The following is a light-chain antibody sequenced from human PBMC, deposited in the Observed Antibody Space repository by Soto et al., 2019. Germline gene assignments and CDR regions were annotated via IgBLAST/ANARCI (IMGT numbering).Light chain of an antibody. CDR3: HQRQSWPRT. V-gene: IGKV3D-20*02. CDR2: DTS. Sequence: EIVMTQSPATLSVSPGERATLSCRASQSVSNSFIAWYQQKPGQAPRLLIYDTSSRATGVPDRYSASGSGTDFTLTISDVEPEDFAVYYCHQRQSWPRTFGQGTKVDIK. J-gene: IGKJ1*01. CDR1: QSVSNSF.